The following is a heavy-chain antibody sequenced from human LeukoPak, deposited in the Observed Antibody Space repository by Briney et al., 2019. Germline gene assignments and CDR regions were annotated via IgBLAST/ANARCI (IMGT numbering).Heavy chain of an antibody. CDR2: IRYDGSNK. Sequence: GGSLRLSCAASGFTFSSYSIHWVRQAPGKGLEWVAFIRYDGSNKYYADSVKGRFTISRDNSKNTVYLQMNSLRAEDTAVYYCAKHGLPLVVISAPLDYWGQGTLVTVAS. CDR3: AKHGLPLVVISAPLDY. J-gene: IGHJ4*02. V-gene: IGHV3-30*02. CDR1: GFTFSSYS. D-gene: IGHD2-15*01.